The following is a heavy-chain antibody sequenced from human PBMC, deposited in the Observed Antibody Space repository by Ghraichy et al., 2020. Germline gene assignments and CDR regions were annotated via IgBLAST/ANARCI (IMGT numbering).Heavy chain of an antibody. D-gene: IGHD1-26*01. V-gene: IGHV3-30*02. J-gene: IGHJ4*02. Sequence: GGSLRLSCAASGFTFSSYGMHWVRQAPGKGLEWVAFIRYDGSNKYYADSVKGRFTISRDNSKNTLYLQMNSLRAEDTAVYYCAKDVGATRPRTFDYWGQGTLVSVSS. CDR1: GFTFSSYG. CDR3: AKDVGATRPRTFDY. CDR2: IRYDGSNK.